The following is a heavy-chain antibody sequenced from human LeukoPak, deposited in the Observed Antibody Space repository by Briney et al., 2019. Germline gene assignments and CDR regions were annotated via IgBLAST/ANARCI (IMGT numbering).Heavy chain of an antibody. D-gene: IGHD3-22*01. J-gene: IGHJ6*02. CDR2: ISYDGSNK. CDR3: ARSIGYYYTMDV. CDR1: GFTFSSYA. V-gene: IGHV3-30-3*01. Sequence: PGRSLRLSCAASGFTFSSYAMHWVRQAPGKGLEWVAVISYDGSNKYYADSVKGRFTISRDNSKNTLYLQMNSLRAEDTAVYYCARSIGYYYTMDVWGQGTTVTVSS.